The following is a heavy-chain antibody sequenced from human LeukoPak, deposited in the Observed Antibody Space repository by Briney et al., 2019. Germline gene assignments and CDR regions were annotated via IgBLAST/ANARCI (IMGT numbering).Heavy chain of an antibody. J-gene: IGHJ4*02. CDR2: ISGSGGST. V-gene: IGHV3-23*01. Sequence: GGSLRLSCAASRFTFSSYGMSWVRQAPGKGLEWVSAISGSGGSTYYADSVKGRFTISRDNSKNTLYLQMNSLRAEDTAVYYCAKAVAGPADHAPENYWGQGTLVTVSS. CDR3: AKAVAGPADHAPENY. D-gene: IGHD6-19*01. CDR1: RFTFSSYG.